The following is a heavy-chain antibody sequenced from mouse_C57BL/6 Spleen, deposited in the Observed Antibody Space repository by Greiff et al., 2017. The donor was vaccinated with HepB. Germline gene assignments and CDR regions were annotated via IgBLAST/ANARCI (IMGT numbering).Heavy chain of an antibody. CDR1: GYTFTSYG. D-gene: IGHD2-3*01. CDR3: AMWLLADYYAMDY. V-gene: IGHV1-81*01. Sequence: QVQLKESGAELARPGASVKLSCKASGYTFTSYGISWVKQRTGQGLEWIGEIYPRSGNTYYNEKFKGKATLTADKSSSTAYMELRSLTSEDSAVYFCAMWLLADYYAMDYWGQGTSVTVSS. J-gene: IGHJ4*01. CDR2: IYPRSGNT.